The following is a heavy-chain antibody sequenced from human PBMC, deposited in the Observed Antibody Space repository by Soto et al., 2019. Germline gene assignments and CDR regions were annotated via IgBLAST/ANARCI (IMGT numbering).Heavy chain of an antibody. V-gene: IGHV4-39*01. Sequence: SETLSLTCTVSGGPSNSYYWSWIRQPPGQGLEWIGSISYSGSTYYNPSLKSRVTISVDTSKNQFSLKLSSVTAADTAVYYCARLRITVTTSTGAFYIWGQGTMVTVSS. CDR3: ARLRITVTTSTGAFYI. CDR2: ISYSGST. J-gene: IGHJ3*02. CDR1: GGPSNSYY. D-gene: IGHD4-17*01.